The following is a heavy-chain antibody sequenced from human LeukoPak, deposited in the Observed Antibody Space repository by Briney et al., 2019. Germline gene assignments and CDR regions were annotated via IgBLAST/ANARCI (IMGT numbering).Heavy chain of an antibody. V-gene: IGHV3-21*04. CDR1: GLTFSTSG. Sequence: GGSLRLSCTASGLTFSTSGFNWVRQAPGKELERVASIGPTGSDRYHADSIKGRFTISRDNANNFLYLQMNSLRAEDTAVYYCATETNGRHYDYWGQGTLLTVSS. J-gene: IGHJ4*02. D-gene: IGHD1-14*01. CDR2: IGPTGSDR. CDR3: ATETNGRHYDY.